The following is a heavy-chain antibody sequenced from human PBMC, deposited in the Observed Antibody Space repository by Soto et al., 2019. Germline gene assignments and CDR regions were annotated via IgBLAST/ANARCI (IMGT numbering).Heavy chain of an antibody. V-gene: IGHV4-30-4*01. D-gene: IGHD2-8*01. CDR3: AREIMPLTNDWYFDL. Sequence: QVQLQESGPGLVKPSETLSLTCTVSGGSISGGVHSWSWIRPPPGKGLEGIGHIFDSGSTYYNPSLKSRLTISVDTSKNQFSLRLSSVTAADTAVYYCAREIMPLTNDWYFDLWGRGTLVTVSS. CDR2: IFDSGST. CDR1: GGSISGGVHS. J-gene: IGHJ2*01.